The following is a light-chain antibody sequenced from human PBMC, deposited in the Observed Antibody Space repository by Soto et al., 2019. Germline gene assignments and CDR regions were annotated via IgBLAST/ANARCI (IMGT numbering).Light chain of an antibody. CDR3: ETWDSNTHWV. V-gene: IGLV4-60*02. CDR1: SGHSSYI. J-gene: IGLJ3*02. Sequence: QAVVTQSSSASASLGSSVKLTCTLSSGHSSYIIAWHQQQPGKAPRYLMKVEASGSCNKGSGVPDRFSGSSSGADRYLTISNLQFEDEADYYCETWDSNTHWVFGGGTKVTVL. CDR2: VEASGSC.